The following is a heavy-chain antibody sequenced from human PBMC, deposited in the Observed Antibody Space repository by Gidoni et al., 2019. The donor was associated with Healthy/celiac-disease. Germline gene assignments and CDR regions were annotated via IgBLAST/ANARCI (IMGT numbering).Heavy chain of an antibody. D-gene: IGHD3-3*01. CDR2: ISAYNGNT. V-gene: IGHV1-18*01. Sequence: QVQLVQSGAEVKKPGASVKVSCKASGYTFTSYGISWVRQAPGQGLEWMGWISAYNGNTNYAQKLQGRVTMTTDTSTSTAYMELRSLRSDDTAVYYCARESTYYDFWSGIYPKVGYYYYYMDVWGKGTTVTVSS. CDR1: GYTFTSYG. J-gene: IGHJ6*03. CDR3: ARESTYYDFWSGIYPKVGYYYYYMDV.